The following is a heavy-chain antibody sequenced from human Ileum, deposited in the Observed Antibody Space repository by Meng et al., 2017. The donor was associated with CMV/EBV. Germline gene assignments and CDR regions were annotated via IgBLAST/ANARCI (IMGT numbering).Heavy chain of an antibody. V-gene: IGHV3-21*01. CDR2: ISNSGCYI. J-gene: IGHJ4*02. CDR1: GFTFSDYK. CDR3: ARDLYKTTVPN. D-gene: IGHD4-17*01. Sequence: GESLKISCATSGFTFSDYKMNWVRQAPGQGLEWVASISNSGCYINYADSVKGRFTISRDNAKNLLSLQLNSLRAEDTAVYYCARDLYKTTVPNWGQGTLVTVSS.